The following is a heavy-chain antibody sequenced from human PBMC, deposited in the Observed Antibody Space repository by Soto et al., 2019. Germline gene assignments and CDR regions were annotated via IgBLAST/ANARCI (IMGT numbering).Heavy chain of an antibody. CDR1: EFTFSSYA. CDR2: ISSSGDST. CDR3: ESSFDWLTPYDY. D-gene: IGHD3-9*01. Sequence: PGGSLRLSCAASEFTFSSYAMSWVRQAPGQGLERVSVISSSGDSTYYADSVKGRFTISRDNSKNTLYLQMNSLSAEDTAVYYCESSFDWLTPYDYWGQGTLVTVSS. J-gene: IGHJ4*02. V-gene: IGHV3-23*01.